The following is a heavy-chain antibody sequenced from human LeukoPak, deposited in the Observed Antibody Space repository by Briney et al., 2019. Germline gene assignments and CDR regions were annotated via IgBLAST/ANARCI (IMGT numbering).Heavy chain of an antibody. V-gene: IGHV4-31*03. CDR2: TSYSEGT. Sequence: SETLSLTCTVSGGSVSRGGYYLNWIRQHPGKGLEWIGFTSYSEGTYYNPSLMSRITISVDRSQNQFSLKMRDVTAADTAVYFCATADWESFYFDSWGQGALVAVSS. CDR1: GGSVSRGGYY. J-gene: IGHJ4*02. CDR3: ATADWESFYFDS. D-gene: IGHD1-26*01.